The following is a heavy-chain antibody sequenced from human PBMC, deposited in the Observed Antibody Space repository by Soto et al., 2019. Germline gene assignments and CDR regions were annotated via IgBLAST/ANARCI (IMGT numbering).Heavy chain of an antibody. V-gene: IGHV3-48*02. CDR3: ARGRWFGELPIDY. CDR2: ISSSSTI. CDR1: GFTFSSYS. Sequence: EVQLVESGGGLVQPGGSLRLSCAASGFTFSSYSMNWVRQAPGKGLEWVSYISSSSTIYYADSVKGRFTISRDNAKNSLYLQMNSLRDEDTAVYYCARGRWFGELPIDYWGQGTLVTVSS. D-gene: IGHD3-10*01. J-gene: IGHJ4*02.